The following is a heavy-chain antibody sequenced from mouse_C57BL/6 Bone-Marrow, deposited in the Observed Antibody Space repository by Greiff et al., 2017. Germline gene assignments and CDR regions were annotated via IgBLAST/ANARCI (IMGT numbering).Heavy chain of an antibody. CDR3: ARKGDYGSSYDWYFDV. CDR2: IYPGSGST. V-gene: IGHV1-55*01. J-gene: IGHJ1*03. CDR1: GYTFTSYW. D-gene: IGHD1-1*01. Sequence: QVHVKQPGAELVKPGASVTMSCKASGYTFTSYWITWVKQRPGQGLEWIGDIYPGSGSTNYNEKFKSKATLTVDTSSSTAYMQLSSLTSEDSAVYYCARKGDYGSSYDWYFDVWGTGTTVTVSS.